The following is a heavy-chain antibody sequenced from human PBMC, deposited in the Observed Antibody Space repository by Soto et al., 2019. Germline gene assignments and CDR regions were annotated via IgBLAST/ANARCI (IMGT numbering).Heavy chain of an antibody. J-gene: IGHJ3*02. CDR2: ISDDGSNK. CDR3: ARDSRRYCSGGSCYNAFDI. D-gene: IGHD2-15*01. V-gene: IGHV3-30-3*01. Sequence: QVQLVESGGGVVQPGRSLRLSCAASGFTFSSYAMHWVRQAPGKGLEWVAVISDDGSNKYYADSVKGRVTISRDNSKNTLYLQMNSLRAEDTAVYYCARDSRRYCSGGSCYNAFDIGGQGTMVTVS. CDR1: GFTFSSYA.